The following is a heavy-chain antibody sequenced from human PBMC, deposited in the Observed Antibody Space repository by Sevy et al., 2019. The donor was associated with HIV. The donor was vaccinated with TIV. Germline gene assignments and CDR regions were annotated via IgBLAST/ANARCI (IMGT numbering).Heavy chain of an antibody. V-gene: IGHV4-59*13. CDR3: ARDSRDATETRGYSYGYYYYYGMDV. J-gene: IGHJ6*02. CDR2: IYYSGST. CDR1: GGSISSYY. D-gene: IGHD5-18*01. Sequence: SETLSLTCTVSGGSISSYYWSWIRQPPGKGLEWIGYIYYSGSTNYNPSLKSRVTISVDTSKNQFSLKLSSVTAADTAMYYCARDSRDATETRGYSYGYYYYYGMDVWGQGTTVTVSS.